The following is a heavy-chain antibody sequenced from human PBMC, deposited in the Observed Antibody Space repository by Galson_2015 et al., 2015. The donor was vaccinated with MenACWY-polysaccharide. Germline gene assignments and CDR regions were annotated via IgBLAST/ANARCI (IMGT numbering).Heavy chain of an antibody. Sequence: SLRLSCAASGFDFTRYSMNWVRQAPGKGLEWLSYITGSSETIYYADSVRGRLTFSRDNAKNTVYLQLNSLRVEDTAVYYCARGFCSGGTCLRWDDAFDFRGQGTMVIVSS. CDR1: GFDFTRYS. D-gene: IGHD2-15*01. V-gene: IGHV3-48*04. J-gene: IGHJ3*01. CDR3: ARGFCSGGTCLRWDDAFDF. CDR2: ITGSSETI.